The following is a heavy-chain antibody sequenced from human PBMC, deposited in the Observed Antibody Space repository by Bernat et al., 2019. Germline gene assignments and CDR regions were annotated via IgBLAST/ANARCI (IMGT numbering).Heavy chain of an antibody. V-gene: IGHV4-39*01. CDR3: ARVVGANYFDY. Sequence: QLQLQESGPGLVRPSETLSLTCTVSGGSISSRSYYWGWIRQPPGKGLEWIGTIYYSGSTYYNPSLKSRVTISVDTSKHQFSLKLSSVTAADTAVYSCARVVGANYFDYWGQGTLVTVSS. CDR1: GGSISSRSYY. CDR2: IYYSGST. J-gene: IGHJ4*02. D-gene: IGHD1-26*01.